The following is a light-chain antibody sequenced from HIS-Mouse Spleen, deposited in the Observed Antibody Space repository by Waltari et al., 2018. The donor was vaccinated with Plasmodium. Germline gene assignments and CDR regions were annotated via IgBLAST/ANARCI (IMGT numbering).Light chain of an antibody. J-gene: IGKJ4*01. V-gene: IGKV1-8*01. Sequence: AIRMTQSPSSFSASTGDRVTITCRASQGISSYLAWYQQKPGKAPKLLIYAASTLQSGVPSRFSGSGSGTDFTLTISCLQSEDFATYYCQQYYSYLLTFGGVTKVEIK. CDR1: QGISSY. CDR2: AAS. CDR3: QQYYSYLLT.